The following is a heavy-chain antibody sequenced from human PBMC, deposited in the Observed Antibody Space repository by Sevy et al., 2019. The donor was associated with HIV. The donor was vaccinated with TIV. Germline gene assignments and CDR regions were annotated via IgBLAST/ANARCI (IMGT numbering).Heavy chain of an antibody. CDR2: IGWNGDRV. J-gene: IGHJ4*02. V-gene: IGHV3-9*01. CDR1: GFTFGDYA. CDR3: GKDKDGCTTGVVDY. Sequence: GGSLRLSCAASGFTFGDYAMHWVRQTPGKGLEWVSGIGWNGDRVIYADSMKGRFTISRDNRKNYLFLHVDSLRAEDTAVYYCGKDKDGCTTGVVDYWGQGTLVTVSS. D-gene: IGHD2-8*01.